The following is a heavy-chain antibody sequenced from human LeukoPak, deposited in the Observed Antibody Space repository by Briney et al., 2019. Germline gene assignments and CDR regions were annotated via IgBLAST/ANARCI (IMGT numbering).Heavy chain of an antibody. Sequence: PGGSLRLSCAASGFTFSSYWMHWVRQAPGKGLVWVSRINSDGSSTSYADSVKGRFTISRDNAKNTLYLQMNSLRAEDTAVYYCARGPARRRDSYGSDYWGQGTLVTVSS. CDR3: ARGPARRRDSYGSDY. D-gene: IGHD5-18*01. J-gene: IGHJ4*02. CDR1: GFTFSSYW. V-gene: IGHV3-74*01. CDR2: INSDGSST.